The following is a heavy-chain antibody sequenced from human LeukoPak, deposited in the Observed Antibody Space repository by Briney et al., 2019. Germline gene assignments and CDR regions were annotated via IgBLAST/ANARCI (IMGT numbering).Heavy chain of an antibody. D-gene: IGHD3-10*01. CDR1: GFAFGTYA. Sequence: GGSLRLSCAGSGFAFGTYAMSWVRQAAGMGLEWVSSISANGQATYYADSVEGRFTISRDNSKNTLSLQLNSLRAEDTATYYCARDPYNTILYPLVYWGQGTLVTVSS. V-gene: IGHV3-23*01. CDR2: ISANGQAT. J-gene: IGHJ4*02. CDR3: ARDPYNTILYPLVY.